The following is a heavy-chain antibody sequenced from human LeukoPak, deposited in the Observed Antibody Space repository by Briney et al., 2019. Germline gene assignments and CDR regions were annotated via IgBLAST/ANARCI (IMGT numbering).Heavy chain of an antibody. Sequence: PGGSLRLSCAASGFTFSAYGMHWVRQAPGKGLEWVALVWYDGSNKYYADSVKGRYTISRDNSKNTLYLQMNSLRPEDTAVFYCARNYGTNSGGFDIWGQGQRSASLQ. V-gene: IGHV3-33*01. D-gene: IGHD4-23*01. CDR2: VWYDGSNK. CDR3: ARNYGTNSGGFDI. CDR1: GFTFSAYG. J-gene: IGHJ3*02.